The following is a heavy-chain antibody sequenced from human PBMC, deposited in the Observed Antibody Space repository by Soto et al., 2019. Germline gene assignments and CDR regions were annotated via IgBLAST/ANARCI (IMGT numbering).Heavy chain of an antibody. CDR1: GFTFSSYA. CDR2: ISGSGIST. CDR3: AKEGEHSSGWANFDY. D-gene: IGHD6-19*01. Sequence: EVQLLESGGGLVQPGGSLRLSCAASGFTFSSYALSWVRQAPGKVLEWVSAISGSGISTYYEDSVKGRFTISRDNSKNTLYLQMNSLRDEDTAVYYCAKEGEHSSGWANFDYWGQGTLVTISS. J-gene: IGHJ4*02. V-gene: IGHV3-23*01.